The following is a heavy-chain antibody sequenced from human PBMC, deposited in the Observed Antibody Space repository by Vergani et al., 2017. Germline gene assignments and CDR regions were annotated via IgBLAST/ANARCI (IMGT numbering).Heavy chain of an antibody. V-gene: IGHV1-46*03. Sequence: QVQLVQSGAEVKKPGASVKVSCKASGYTFTSYYMHLVRQAPGQGLEWMGIINPRGGSTSYAQKFQGMANMTRDTSTSKVYMELSSLRSEDTAVYYCARAGMTEVRGVMWYGMDVWGQGTTVTVSS. J-gene: IGHJ6*02. CDR3: ARAGMTEVRGVMWYGMDV. CDR1: GYTFTSYY. D-gene: IGHD3-10*01. CDR2: INPRGGST.